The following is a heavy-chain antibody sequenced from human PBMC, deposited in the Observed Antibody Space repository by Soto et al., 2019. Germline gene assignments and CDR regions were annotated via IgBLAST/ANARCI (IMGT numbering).Heavy chain of an antibody. D-gene: IGHD2-2*01. CDR2: INHSGRT. Sequence: PSETLSLTCAVYGGSFSGSYWSWIRQPPGKGLEWIGEINHSGRTNYNPSLKSRVTMSVDTSKNQFYLKLSSVTAADPGVYYCARVCDIVVVPAALVGGVNWFDPWGQGTLVTVSS. J-gene: IGHJ5*02. CDR3: ARVCDIVVVPAALVGGVNWFDP. CDR1: GGSFSGSY. V-gene: IGHV4-34*01.